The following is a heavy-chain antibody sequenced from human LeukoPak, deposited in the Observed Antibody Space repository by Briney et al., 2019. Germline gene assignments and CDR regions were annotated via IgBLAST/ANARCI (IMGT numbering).Heavy chain of an antibody. CDR3: AKGTSGWYMTFDY. V-gene: IGHV3-30*18. CDR1: GFTFSSYG. D-gene: IGHD6-19*01. Sequence: GRSLRLCCAASGFTFSSYGMHWVRQAPGKGLEWVAVISYDGSNKYYADSVKGRFTISRDNSKNTLYLQMNSLRAEDTAVYYCAKGTSGWYMTFDYWGQGTLVTVSS. J-gene: IGHJ4*02. CDR2: ISYDGSNK.